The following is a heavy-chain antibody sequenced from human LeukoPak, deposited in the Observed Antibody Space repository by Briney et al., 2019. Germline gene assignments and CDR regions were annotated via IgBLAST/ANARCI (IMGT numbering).Heavy chain of an antibody. CDR1: GFTFSSYS. J-gene: IGHJ4*02. CDR2: ISSSSTYI. D-gene: IGHD3-22*01. V-gene: IGHV3-21*01. CDR3: ERDPSYYDSSGYYSSY. Sequence: GGSLRLSCAASGFTFSSYSMNWVRQAPGKGLEWVSSISSSSTYIYYADSVKGRFTISRDNAKNSLYLQMNSLRAEDTAVYYCERDPSYYDSSGYYSSYWGQGTLVTVSS.